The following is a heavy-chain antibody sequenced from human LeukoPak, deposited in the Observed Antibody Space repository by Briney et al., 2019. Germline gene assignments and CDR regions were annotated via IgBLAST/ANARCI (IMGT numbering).Heavy chain of an antibody. CDR1: GYTFTGYY. CDR3: ASSSYDSSGYSHAIDY. D-gene: IGHD3-22*01. J-gene: IGHJ4*02. CDR2: INPNSGGT. V-gene: IGHV1-2*02. Sequence: ASVKVSCKASGYTFTGYYMHWGRQAPGQGLEWMGWINPNSGGTNYAQKFQGRVTMTRDTSISTAYMELSRLRSDDTAVYYCASSSYDSSGYSHAIDYWGQGTLVTVSS.